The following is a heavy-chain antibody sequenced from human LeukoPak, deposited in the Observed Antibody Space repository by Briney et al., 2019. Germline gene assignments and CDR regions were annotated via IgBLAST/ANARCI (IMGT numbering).Heavy chain of an antibody. J-gene: IGHJ4*01. CDR3: ARDYLGYCSGGSCSTGYY. CDR2: ISAYNGNT. Sequence: GGSVTDSCKASGYTFTSYGISWVRQAPGQGLEWMGWISAYNGNTNYAQKLQGRVTMTTDTSTSTAYMELRSLRSDDTAVYYCARDYLGYCSGGSCSTGYYWGQATLITVSS. CDR1: GYTFTSYG. D-gene: IGHD2-15*01. V-gene: IGHV1-18*01.